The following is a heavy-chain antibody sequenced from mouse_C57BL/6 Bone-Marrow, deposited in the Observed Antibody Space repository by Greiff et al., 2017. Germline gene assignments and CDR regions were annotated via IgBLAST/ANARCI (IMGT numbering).Heavy chain of an antibody. Sequence: EVKLVESGGGLVKPGGSLKLSCAASGFTFSDYGMHWVRQAPEKGLEWVAYISSGSSTIYYADTVKGRFTISRDNAKNTLFLQMTSLRSEDTAMYYCARLYYGKPYFDYWGQGTTLTVSS. CDR3: ARLYYGKPYFDY. CDR1: GFTFSDYG. J-gene: IGHJ2*01. V-gene: IGHV5-17*01. CDR2: ISSGSSTI. D-gene: IGHD2-1*01.